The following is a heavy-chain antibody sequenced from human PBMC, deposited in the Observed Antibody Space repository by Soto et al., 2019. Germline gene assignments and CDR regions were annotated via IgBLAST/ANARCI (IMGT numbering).Heavy chain of an antibody. CDR2: VYHTGGT. CDR3: SRDLNPMDV. D-gene: IGHD3-9*01. CDR1: NYSISRGYY. V-gene: IGHV4-38-2*02. Sequence: NPSETLSLTCVVSNYSISRGYYWGWIRHTPGKGLEWLGHVYHTGGTYYNSSLKSRITMSVDTSKNEFSLRLRSMTAADTAVYFWSRDLNPMDVLGQGTTVT. J-gene: IGHJ6*02.